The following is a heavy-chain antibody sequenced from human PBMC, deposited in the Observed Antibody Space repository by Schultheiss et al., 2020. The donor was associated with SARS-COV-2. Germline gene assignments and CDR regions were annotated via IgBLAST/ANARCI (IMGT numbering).Heavy chain of an antibody. CDR3: ATYYYGSGTLGLFDP. Sequence: ASVKVSCKASGGTFSSYAISWVRQAPGQGLEWMGWMNPNSGGKNYAQKFQGRVTMTRDTSISTAYMELSRLRSDDTAVYYCATYYYGSGTLGLFDPWGQGTLVTVAS. CDR1: GGTFSSYA. D-gene: IGHD3-10*01. V-gene: IGHV1-2*02. J-gene: IGHJ5*02. CDR2: MNPNSGGK.